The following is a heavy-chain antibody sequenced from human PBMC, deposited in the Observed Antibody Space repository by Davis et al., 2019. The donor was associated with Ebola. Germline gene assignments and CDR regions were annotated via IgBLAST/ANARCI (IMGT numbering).Heavy chain of an antibody. J-gene: IGHJ4*02. CDR1: GYTFTGYY. Sequence: ASVQVSCKASGYTFTGYYMHWVRQAPGQGLEWMGWINPNSGGTNYAQKFQGWVTMTRDTSISTAYMELSRLRSDVTAVYYCARAPQYYYDSSGYYQTYYFDYWGQGTLVTVSS. CDR2: INPNSGGT. CDR3: ARAPQYYYDSSGYYQTYYFDY. V-gene: IGHV1-2*04. D-gene: IGHD3-22*01.